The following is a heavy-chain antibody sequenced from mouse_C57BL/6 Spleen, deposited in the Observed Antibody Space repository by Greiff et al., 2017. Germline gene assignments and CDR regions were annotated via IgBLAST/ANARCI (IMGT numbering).Heavy chain of an antibody. D-gene: IGHD2-1*01. CDR2: ILPGSGST. Sequence: VQLQQSGAELMKPGASVKLSCKATGYTFTGYWIEWVKQRPGHGLEWIGEILPGSGSTHYNEKFKGKATFTGDTSSTTAYMQLGSLTTEDSAIYYCAGEGNYPYWGQGTTLTVSS. CDR1: GYTFTGYW. J-gene: IGHJ2*01. CDR3: AGEGNYPY. V-gene: IGHV1-9*01.